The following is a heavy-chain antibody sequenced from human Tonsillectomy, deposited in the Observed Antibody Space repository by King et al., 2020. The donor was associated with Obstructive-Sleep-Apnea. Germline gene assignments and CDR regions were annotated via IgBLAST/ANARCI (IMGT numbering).Heavy chain of an antibody. D-gene: IGHD5-18*01. Sequence: VQLPQWGAGLLKPSETLSLTCAVYGGSFSGYYWSWIRQTPGKRLEWIGEINHSGSTNYNPSLKSRVTISIDRSKNQISLKLTFVTAADTAVYYCVRGGNSYGSPYYFDYWGQGTLATVSS. CDR3: VRGGNSYGSPYYFDY. J-gene: IGHJ4*02. CDR1: GGSFSGYY. CDR2: INHSGST. V-gene: IGHV4-34*01.